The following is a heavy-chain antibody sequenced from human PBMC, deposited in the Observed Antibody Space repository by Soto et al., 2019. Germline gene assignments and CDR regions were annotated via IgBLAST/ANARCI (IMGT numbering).Heavy chain of an antibody. J-gene: IGHJ1*01. CDR1: GDGIKSYC. CDR2: ISAYNGNT. V-gene: IGHV1-18*01. CDR3: AREAGGGF. D-gene: IGHD5-12*01. Sequence: APVKLRWEACGDGIKSYCMSWVRQAPGQGLEWMGWISAYNGNTNYAQKLQGIVTMTTDTSTSTAYMELRSLRSDDTAVYYCAREAGGGFRGQRTPVTVSS.